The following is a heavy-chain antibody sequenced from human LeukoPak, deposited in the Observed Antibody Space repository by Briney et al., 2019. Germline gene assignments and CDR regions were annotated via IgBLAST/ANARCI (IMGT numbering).Heavy chain of an antibody. CDR1: GYRFSDYW. V-gene: IGHV5-51*01. CDR2: IYIGDSDT. D-gene: IGHD3-22*01. J-gene: IGHJ4*02. CDR3: ARLVPSYDSNGYFDY. Sequence: GESLKISCEGSGYRFSDYWIGCVRQMPDKGLEWMGIIYIGDSDTRYSPSFQGQVTISADKSISTAYLQWSSLRASDTAMYYCARLVPSYDSNGYFDYWGQGTLVTVSS.